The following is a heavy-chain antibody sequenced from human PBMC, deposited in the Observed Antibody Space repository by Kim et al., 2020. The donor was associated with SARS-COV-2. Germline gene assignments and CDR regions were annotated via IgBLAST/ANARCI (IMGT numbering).Heavy chain of an antibody. J-gene: IGHJ3*02. V-gene: IGHV4-39*01. D-gene: IGHD6-19*01. Sequence: PALKSRVTISVDTSKTQFSRKLSSVTAADTAVYYCARRIAVAGTRTAFDIWGQGTMVTVSS. CDR3: ARRIAVAGTRTAFDI.